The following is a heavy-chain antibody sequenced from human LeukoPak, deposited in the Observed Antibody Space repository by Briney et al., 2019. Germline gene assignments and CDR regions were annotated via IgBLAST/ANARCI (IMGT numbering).Heavy chain of an antibody. V-gene: IGHV4-34*01. D-gene: IGHD2-2*02. J-gene: IGHJ4*02. CDR2: INHSGST. Sequence: PSETLSLTCAVYGESFSGYYWSWIRQPPGKGLEWIGEINHSGSTNYNPSLKSRVTISVDTSKNQFSLKLSSVTAADTAVYYCARVSLGDCSSTSCHTIDYWGQGTLVTVSS. CDR1: GESFSGYY. CDR3: ARVSLGDCSSTSCHTIDY.